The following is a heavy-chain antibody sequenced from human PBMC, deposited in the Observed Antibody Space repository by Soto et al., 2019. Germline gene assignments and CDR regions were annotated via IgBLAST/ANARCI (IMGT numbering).Heavy chain of an antibody. Sequence: SETLSLTCAVYGGSFSGYYWSWIRQPPGKGLEWIGEINHSGSTNYNPSLKSRVTISVDTSKNQFSLKLSSVTAADTAVYYCARAYSGYDDFDYWGQGTLVTVS. J-gene: IGHJ4*02. CDR3: ARAYSGYDDFDY. D-gene: IGHD5-12*01. CDR2: INHSGST. CDR1: GGSFSGYY. V-gene: IGHV4-34*01.